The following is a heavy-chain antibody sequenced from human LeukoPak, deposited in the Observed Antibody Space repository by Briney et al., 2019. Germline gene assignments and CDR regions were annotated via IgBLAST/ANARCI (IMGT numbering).Heavy chain of an antibody. V-gene: IGHV3-30-3*01. D-gene: IGHD1-26*01. J-gene: IGHJ4*02. CDR2: ISYDGSNK. Sequence: GGSLRPSCAASGFTFSSYAMHWVRQAPGKGLEWVAVISYDGSNKYYADSVKGRFTISRDNSKNTLYLQMNSLRAEDTAVYYCASSGSLDYWGQGTLVTVSS. CDR1: GFTFSSYA. CDR3: ASSGSLDY.